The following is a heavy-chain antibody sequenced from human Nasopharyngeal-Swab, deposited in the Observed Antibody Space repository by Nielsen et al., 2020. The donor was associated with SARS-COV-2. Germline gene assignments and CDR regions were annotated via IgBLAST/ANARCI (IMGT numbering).Heavy chain of an antibody. CDR1: GFTFSSYA. CDR3: VKDRGAHSVVVVAAS. Sequence: GESLKISCSASGFTFSSYAMHWVRQAPGKGLEHVSAISSNGGSTYYADPVKGRFTISRDNSKNTLNLQMSSRRDEDTAVYYCVKDRGAHSVVVVAASWGQGTLVTVSS. V-gene: IGHV3-64D*06. J-gene: IGHJ4*02. CDR2: ISSNGGST. D-gene: IGHD2-15*01.